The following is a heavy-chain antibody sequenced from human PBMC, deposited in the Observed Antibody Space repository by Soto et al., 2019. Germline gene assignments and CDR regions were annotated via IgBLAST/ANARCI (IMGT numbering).Heavy chain of an antibody. J-gene: IGHJ4*02. CDR2: ISYDGSNK. CDR3: ARDSYYCSSTSCSFDY. D-gene: IGHD2-2*01. Sequence: GGSLRLSCAASGFTFSSYAMHWVRQAPGKGLEWVAVISYDGSNKYHADSVKVRFTISRDNSKNTLNLQMNSLRDEDTAVYYCARDSYYCSSTSCSFDYWGQGTLVTVSS. V-gene: IGHV3-30-3*01. CDR1: GFTFSSYA.